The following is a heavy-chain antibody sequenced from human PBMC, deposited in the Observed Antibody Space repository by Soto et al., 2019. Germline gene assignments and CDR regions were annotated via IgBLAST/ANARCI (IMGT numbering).Heavy chain of an antibody. CDR3: AGRGDYDILTYGMDV. CDR2: IIPIFGTA. V-gene: IGHV1-69*13. Sequence: GAPVKVSCKASGGTLSSYAISWVRQAPGQGLEWMGGIIPIFGTANYAQKFQGRVTITADESTGTAYMELSSLRSEDTAVYYCAGRGDYDILTYGMDVWGQGTTVTVSS. J-gene: IGHJ6*02. CDR1: GGTLSSYA. D-gene: IGHD3-9*01.